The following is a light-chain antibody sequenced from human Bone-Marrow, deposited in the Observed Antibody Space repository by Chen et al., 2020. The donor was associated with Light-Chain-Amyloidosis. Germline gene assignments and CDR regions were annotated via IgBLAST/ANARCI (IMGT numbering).Light chain of an antibody. V-gene: IGKV1-5*01. CDR2: DAS. CDR3: QQYNSYRWT. Sequence: IQMPQSPSTLSASVGDRVTITCRASQSISSWLAWYQQKPGKATKLLIYDASSLESGVPSRFSGSGSGTEFTLTISSLQPDDFATYYCQQYNSYRWTFGQGTKVEIK. J-gene: IGKJ1*01. CDR1: QSISSW.